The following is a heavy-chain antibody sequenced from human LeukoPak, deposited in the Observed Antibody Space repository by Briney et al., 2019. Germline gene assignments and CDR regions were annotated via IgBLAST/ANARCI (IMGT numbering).Heavy chain of an antibody. V-gene: IGHV3-33*01. CDR2: IWYDGSDK. Sequence: GGSLRLSCAAAGFTFRTYGMHWVRQAPGKGLEWVAVIWYDGSDKYHADSVKGRFTISRDNSKNMLYLQMNSLRAEDTAVYYCARDYDHSFDYWGQGILVTVSS. CDR1: GFTFRTYG. J-gene: IGHJ4*02. D-gene: IGHD3-3*01. CDR3: ARDYDHSFDY.